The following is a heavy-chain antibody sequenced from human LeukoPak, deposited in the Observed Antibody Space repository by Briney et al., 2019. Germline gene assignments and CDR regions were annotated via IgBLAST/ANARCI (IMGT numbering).Heavy chain of an antibody. CDR2: ISGSGGST. D-gene: IGHD3-22*01. CDR3: AKVSGQLKAMIVVVIVGAFDI. Sequence: GGSLRLSCAASGFTFSSYAMNWVRQAPGKGLEWVSAISGSGGSTYYADSVKGRFTISRDNSKNTLYLQMNSLRAEDTAVYYCAKVSGQLKAMIVVVIVGAFDIWGQGTMVTVSS. J-gene: IGHJ3*02. CDR1: GFTFSSYA. V-gene: IGHV3-23*01.